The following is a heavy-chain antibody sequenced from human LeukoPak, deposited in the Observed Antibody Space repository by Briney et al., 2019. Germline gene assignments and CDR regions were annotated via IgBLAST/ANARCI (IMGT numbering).Heavy chain of an antibody. CDR1: GFTFSSYS. J-gene: IGHJ1*01. Sequence: PGRSLRLSCAASGFTFSSYSMNWVRQAPGKGLEWVSSISSSSSYIYYADSVKGRFTISRDNAKNSLYLQMNSLRAEDTAVYYCARAGGNYQYFQHWGQGTLVTVSS. CDR2: ISSSSSYI. V-gene: IGHV3-21*01. CDR3: ARAGGNYQYFQH. D-gene: IGHD4-23*01.